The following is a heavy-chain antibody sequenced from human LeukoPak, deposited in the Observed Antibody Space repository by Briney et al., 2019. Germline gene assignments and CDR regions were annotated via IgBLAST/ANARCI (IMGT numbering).Heavy chain of an antibody. V-gene: IGHV3-74*01. CDR3: ATSRTFDY. CDR1: GFTFSSYW. D-gene: IGHD1-1*01. J-gene: IGHJ4*02. Sequence: GGSLRLSCAASGFTFSSYWMHWVRHAPEKGLVWVSRINSDGSSTSYADSVKGRFTISRDNTKNTLYLQMNGLRAEDTAMYYCATSRTFDYWGQGTLVTVSS. CDR2: INSDGSST.